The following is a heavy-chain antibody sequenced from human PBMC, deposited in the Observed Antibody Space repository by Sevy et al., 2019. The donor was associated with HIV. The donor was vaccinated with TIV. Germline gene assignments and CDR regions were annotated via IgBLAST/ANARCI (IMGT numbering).Heavy chain of an antibody. CDR1: GFNFDGYA. CDR3: AKGLGLYYYYSMDA. J-gene: IGHJ6*02. CDR2: ISWNSGSI. V-gene: IGHV3-9*03. Sequence: GGSLRLSCAASGFNFDGYAMHWVRQAPGKGLEWVSGISWNSGSIGYADSVKARLTISRDNSKNSLFLQMNSLRTEDMALYYCAKGLGLYYYYSMDAWGQGTTVTVSS.